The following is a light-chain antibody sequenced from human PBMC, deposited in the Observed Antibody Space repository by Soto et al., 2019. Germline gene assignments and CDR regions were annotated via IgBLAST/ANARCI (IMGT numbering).Light chain of an antibody. CDR1: SXNIGGNS. Sequence: QSVLTQPPSVSAAPGQKITISCSGSSXNIGGNSVSWYQQLPGTAPKLLIYDDDKRPSGIPDRFSGSKSGTSATLGITGFQTGDEADYYCGSWESSLSAYVFATGTKATVL. CDR3: GSWESSLSAYV. J-gene: IGLJ1*01. V-gene: IGLV1-51*01. CDR2: DDD.